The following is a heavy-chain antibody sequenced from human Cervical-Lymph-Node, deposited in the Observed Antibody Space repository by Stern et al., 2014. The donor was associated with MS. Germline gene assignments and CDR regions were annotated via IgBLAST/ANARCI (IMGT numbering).Heavy chain of an antibody. D-gene: IGHD3-10*01. CDR3: AEDQRHYDSGSYAFDI. V-gene: IGHV1-69*01. Sequence: VQLVESGAEVKKPASSVKVSCKASGGSFSSYAISWVRQAPGQGFEWMGGIIPGLATANYAQRVKGRIQITAAASLKTVILVVSSLRPEDTAVYYCAEDQRHYDSGSYAFDIWAQGTMGIFSS. CDR1: GGSFSSYA. J-gene: IGHJ3*02. CDR2: IIPGLATA.